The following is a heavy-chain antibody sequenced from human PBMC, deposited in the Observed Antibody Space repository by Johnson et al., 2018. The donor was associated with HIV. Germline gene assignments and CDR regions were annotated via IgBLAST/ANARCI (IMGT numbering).Heavy chain of an antibody. Sequence: QVQLVESGGGVVQPGRSLRLSCAASGFTFSSYWMSWVRQAPGKGLEWVAVISDDGSNKHYGDSVKGRLTISRDNSKNTLYLQMNSLRAEDTAVYYCARDWDWCGAFDIWGQGTMVTVSS. J-gene: IGHJ3*02. CDR1: GFTFSSYW. CDR2: ISDDGSNK. D-gene: IGHD3/OR15-3a*01. V-gene: IGHV3-30*03. CDR3: ARDWDWCGAFDI.